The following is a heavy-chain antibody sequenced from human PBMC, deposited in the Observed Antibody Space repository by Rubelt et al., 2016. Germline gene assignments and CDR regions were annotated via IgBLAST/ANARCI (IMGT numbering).Heavy chain of an antibody. V-gene: IGHV4-4*02. CDR2: IYHSGST. D-gene: IGHD2-15*01. CDR3: ARCNQDCSGGSCWYFDL. J-gene: IGHJ2*01. Sequence: GKGLEWIGEIYHSGSTNYNPSLKSRVTISVDKSKNQFSLKLSSVTAADTAVYYCARCNQDCSGGSCWYFDLWGRGTLVTVSS.